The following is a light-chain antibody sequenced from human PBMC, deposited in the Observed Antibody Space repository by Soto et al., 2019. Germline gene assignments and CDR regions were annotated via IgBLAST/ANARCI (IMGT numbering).Light chain of an antibody. Sequence: EIVMTQSPATLSVSPGERATLSCRASQSVSSNLAWYQQKPGQAPRLLIYGASTRATGIPARFSGSGSGTEITLTISSLQSEDCAVYYCQHYDNWPPEITFGQGTRLEIK. CDR1: QSVSSN. CDR3: QHYDNWPPEIT. V-gene: IGKV3-15*01. CDR2: GAS. J-gene: IGKJ5*01.